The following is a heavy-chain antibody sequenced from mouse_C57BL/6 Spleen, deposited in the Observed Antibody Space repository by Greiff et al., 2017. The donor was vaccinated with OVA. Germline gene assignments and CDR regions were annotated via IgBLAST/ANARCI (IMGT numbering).Heavy chain of an antibody. CDR3: ARNYDYDAGYCDV. D-gene: IGHD2-4*01. CDR1: GYTFTSYT. J-gene: IGHJ1*03. Sequence: VQLKQSGAELARPGASVKMSCKASGYTFTSYTMHWVKQRPGQGLEWIGYINPSSGYTKYNQKFKDKATLTADKSSSTAYMQLSSLTSEDSAVYYGARNYDYDAGYCDVWGTGTTVTVSS. V-gene: IGHV1-4*01. CDR2: INPSSGYT.